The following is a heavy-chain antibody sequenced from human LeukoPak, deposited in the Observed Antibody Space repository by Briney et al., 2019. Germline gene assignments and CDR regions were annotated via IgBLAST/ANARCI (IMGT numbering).Heavy chain of an antibody. V-gene: IGHV1-18*01. CDR1: GYTFSTHG. Sequence: ASVKVSCKASGYTFSTHGISWVRQAPGQGLEWMGWISAYNGHTNSAQKFQGRVTMTTDTSTGTAYMELTSLTSDDTAVYYCARDKDLRAVAGTFDYWGQGTLVAVSS. CDR2: ISAYNGHT. J-gene: IGHJ4*02. CDR3: ARDKDLRAVAGTFDY. D-gene: IGHD6-19*01.